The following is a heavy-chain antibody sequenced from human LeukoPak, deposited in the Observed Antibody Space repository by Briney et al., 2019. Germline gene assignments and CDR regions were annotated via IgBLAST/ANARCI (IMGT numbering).Heavy chain of an antibody. D-gene: IGHD4-17*01. V-gene: IGHV3-7*01. Sequence: GGSLRLSCAASGFTFSNYWMSWVRQAPGKGLEWVANIKQDGSEKYYVDSVKGRFTISRDNAKNSLYLQMNSLRAEDTAVYYCASGGDGDYKDLYYYYGMDVWGQGTTVTVSS. J-gene: IGHJ6*02. CDR3: ASGGDGDYKDLYYYYGMDV. CDR2: IKQDGSEK. CDR1: GFTFSNYW.